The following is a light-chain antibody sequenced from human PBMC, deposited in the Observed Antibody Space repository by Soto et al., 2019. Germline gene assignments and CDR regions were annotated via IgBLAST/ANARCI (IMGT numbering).Light chain of an antibody. V-gene: IGKV3-15*01. Sequence: EIVITQSPATLSVSPGERVTLSCRASQSVGPALAWYQPKPGQAPRLLIYDASTGANGTPARFSASGSGTELALTISSLQSEDFAIYVCQPYSDWPPITFGQGTGLEIK. CDR2: DAS. J-gene: IGKJ5*01. CDR3: QPYSDWPPIT. CDR1: QSVGPA.